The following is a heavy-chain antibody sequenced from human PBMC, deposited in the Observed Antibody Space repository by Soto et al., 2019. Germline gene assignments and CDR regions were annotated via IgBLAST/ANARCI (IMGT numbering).Heavy chain of an antibody. CDR2: LYHSGST. D-gene: IGHD4-4*01. J-gene: IGHJ4*02. CDR1: SGSISSSNW. CDR3: ARGDYSNSVIDY. Sequence: SETLSLTCAVSSGSISSSNWWSWVRQPPGKGLEWIGELYHSGSTNYNPSRKSRVTISVDKSKNQFSLKLRSVTAADTAVYYCARGDYSNSVIDYWAREPWSPSPQ. V-gene: IGHV4-4*02.